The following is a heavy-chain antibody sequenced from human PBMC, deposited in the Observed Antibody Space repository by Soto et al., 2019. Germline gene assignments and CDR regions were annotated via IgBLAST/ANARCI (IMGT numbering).Heavy chain of an antibody. CDR1: GFTFSSYA. J-gene: IGHJ6*02. D-gene: IGHD2-15*01. Sequence: QVQLVESGGGVVQPGRSLRLSCAASGFTFSSYAMYWVRQAPGKGLEWVAVISYDGNNKYYADSVKGRFTISRDNSKNTLYLQINSVRAEDMAVYYCARAGCDGGSCYTLVGLRYGMDVWGQGTTVTVSS. CDR3: ARAGCDGGSCYTLVGLRYGMDV. CDR2: ISYDGNNK. V-gene: IGHV3-30-3*01.